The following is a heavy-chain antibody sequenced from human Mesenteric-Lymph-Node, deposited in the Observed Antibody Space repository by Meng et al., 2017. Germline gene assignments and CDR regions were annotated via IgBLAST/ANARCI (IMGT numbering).Heavy chain of an antibody. CDR2: INTNTGNP. CDR1: GYTFTSYA. D-gene: IGHD3-22*01. Sequence: ASVKVSCKASGYTFTSYAMNWVRQAPGQGLEWMGWINTNTGNPTYAQGFTGRFVFSLDTSVSTAYLQISSLKAEDTAVYYCAREDDISGYQRYNWFDPWGQGTRVTVSS. V-gene: IGHV7-4-1*02. CDR3: AREDDISGYQRYNWFDP. J-gene: IGHJ5*02.